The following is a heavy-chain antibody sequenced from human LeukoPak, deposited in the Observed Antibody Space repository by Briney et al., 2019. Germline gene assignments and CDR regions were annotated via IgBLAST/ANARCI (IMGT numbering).Heavy chain of an antibody. CDR1: GFTLSSYS. Sequence: GGSLRLSCAASGFTLSSYSMTWVRQAPGKGLEWVAATSSSDAGTYHADSVRGRFTISRDNSKNTLYLQMNSLRAEDAAVYFCAKAPVTSCRGAYCYPFDSWGQGTLVTVSS. D-gene: IGHD2-21*01. V-gene: IGHV3-23*01. J-gene: IGHJ4*02. CDR2: TSSSDAGT. CDR3: AKAPVTSCRGAYCYPFDS.